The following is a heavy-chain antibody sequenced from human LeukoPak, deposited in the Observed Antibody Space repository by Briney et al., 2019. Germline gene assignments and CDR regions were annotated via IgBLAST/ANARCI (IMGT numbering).Heavy chain of an antibody. CDR2: IYYSGST. CDR1: GSSISSYY. D-gene: IGHD6-13*01. Sequence: SDTLSLTCTVSGSSISSYYWSWIRQPPGKGLEWIGYIYYSGSTNYNPSLKSRVTISVDTSKNQFSLKLSSVTAADTAVYYCARFDSSSWYGYFDYWGQGTLVTVSS. J-gene: IGHJ4*02. CDR3: ARFDSSSWYGYFDY. V-gene: IGHV4-59*08.